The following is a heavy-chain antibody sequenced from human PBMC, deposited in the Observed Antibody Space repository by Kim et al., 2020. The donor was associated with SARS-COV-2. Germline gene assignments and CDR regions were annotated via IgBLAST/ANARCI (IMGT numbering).Heavy chain of an antibody. J-gene: IGHJ2*01. CDR3: ARGGDDILTGYPYWYFDL. D-gene: IGHD3-9*01. Sequence: SETLSLTCTVSGGSISSYYWSWIRQPPGKGLEWIGYIYYSGSTNYNPSLKSRVTISVDTSKNQFSLKLSSVTAADTAVYYCARGGDDILTGYPYWYFDLWGRGTLVTVSS. CDR1: GGSISSYY. V-gene: IGHV4-59*01. CDR2: IYYSGST.